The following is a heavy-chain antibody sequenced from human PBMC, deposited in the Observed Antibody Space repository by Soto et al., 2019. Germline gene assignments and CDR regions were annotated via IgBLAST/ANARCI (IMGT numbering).Heavy chain of an antibody. D-gene: IGHD3-22*01. V-gene: IGHV3-53*01. CDR3: ARNYYDSGGGFDY. CDR2: IYSGGST. Sequence: EVQLVESGGGLIQPGGSLRLSCVASGFTVSSNYMSWVRQAPGKGLEWVSVIYSGGSTYYADSVKGRFTISRDNSKNTLYLKMNSLRAEDTDVYYCARNYYDSGGGFDYWGQGTLVTVSS. CDR1: GFTVSSNY. J-gene: IGHJ4*02.